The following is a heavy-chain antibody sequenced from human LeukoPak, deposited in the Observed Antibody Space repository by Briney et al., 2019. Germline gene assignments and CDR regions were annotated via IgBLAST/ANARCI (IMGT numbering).Heavy chain of an antibody. V-gene: IGHV3-64*01. J-gene: IGHJ3*02. D-gene: IGHD4-23*01. CDR3: ARDQLAPLHGGGAFDI. Sequence: AGGSLRLSCAASGFTFSSYAMHWVRQAPGKGLEYVSAISSNGGSTYYANSVKGRFTISRDNSKNTLYLQMGSLRAEDMAVYYCARDQLAPLHGGGAFDIWGQGTMVTVSS. CDR2: ISSNGGST. CDR1: GFTFSSYA.